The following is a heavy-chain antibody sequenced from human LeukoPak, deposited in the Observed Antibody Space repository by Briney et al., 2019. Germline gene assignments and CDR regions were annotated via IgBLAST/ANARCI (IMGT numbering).Heavy chain of an antibody. D-gene: IGHD3-9*01. V-gene: IGHV3-74*01. CDR2: INNDGSGT. CDR1: GFTFSTYW. J-gene: IGHJ3*02. CDR3: ARDWYDNSDAFDI. Sequence: PGGSLRLSCAASGFTFSTYWMHWVRQVPGKGLVWVSRINNDGSGTFYADSVKGRFTISRDNAKNSLYLQMNSLRAEDTAVYYCARDWYDNSDAFDIWGQGTMVTVSS.